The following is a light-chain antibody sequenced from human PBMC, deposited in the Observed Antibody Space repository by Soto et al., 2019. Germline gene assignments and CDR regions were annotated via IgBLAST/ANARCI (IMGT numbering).Light chain of an antibody. Sequence: QSVLTQPASVSGSPGQSITISCTGTSSDVAGHNYVSWYQQHPGKAPKLLIYEVRVRPSGVSIRFSGSKSANTASLTISGLQAEDEADYYCSSYTTTSTLRVFGGGTKLTVL. CDR2: EVR. CDR1: SSDVAGHNY. CDR3: SSYTTTSTLRV. V-gene: IGLV2-14*01. J-gene: IGLJ3*02.